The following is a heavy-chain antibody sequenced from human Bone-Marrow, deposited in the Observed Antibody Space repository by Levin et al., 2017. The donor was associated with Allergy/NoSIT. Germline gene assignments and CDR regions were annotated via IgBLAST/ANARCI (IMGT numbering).Heavy chain of an antibody. CDR3: ARMVTVVRGILVPSYYFMDV. Sequence: PSETLSLTCSVSGGSMRNYFWTWIRQAPGRGLEWVGYVHSSGVTNYNPSLESRLTISLDISRDHFSLTLTSVSAADTALYYCARMVTVVRGILVPSYYFMDVWGKGTMVAVSS. CDR1: GGSMRNYF. CDR2: VHSSGVT. J-gene: IGHJ6*03. D-gene: IGHD3-10*01. V-gene: IGHV4-59*01.